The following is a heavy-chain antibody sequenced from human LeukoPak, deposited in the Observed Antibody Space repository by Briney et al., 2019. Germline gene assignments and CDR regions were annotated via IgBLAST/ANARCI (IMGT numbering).Heavy chain of an antibody. Sequence: GSSVKVSCKASGGTFSSYAISWVRQAPGQGVEWMGRIIPILGIANYAQKFQGRVTITADKSTSTAYMELSSLRSEDTAVYYCASNSSGKRFWGQGTLVTGSS. CDR2: IIPILGIA. CDR3: ASNSSGKRF. J-gene: IGHJ4*02. CDR1: GGTFSSYA. D-gene: IGHD6-19*01. V-gene: IGHV1-69*04.